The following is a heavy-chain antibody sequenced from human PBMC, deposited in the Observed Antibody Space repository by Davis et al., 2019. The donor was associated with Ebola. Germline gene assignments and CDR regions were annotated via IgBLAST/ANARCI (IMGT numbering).Heavy chain of an antibody. Sequence: SETLSLTCAVYGGSFSGYYWSCIRQPPGKGLEWIGEINHSGSTNYNPSLKSRVTISVDTSKNQFSLKLSSVTAADTAVYYCARGFWGAARLVDYWGQGTLVTVSS. CDR1: GGSFSGYY. J-gene: IGHJ4*02. CDR3: ARGFWGAARLVDY. V-gene: IGHV4-34*01. CDR2: INHSGST. D-gene: IGHD6-6*01.